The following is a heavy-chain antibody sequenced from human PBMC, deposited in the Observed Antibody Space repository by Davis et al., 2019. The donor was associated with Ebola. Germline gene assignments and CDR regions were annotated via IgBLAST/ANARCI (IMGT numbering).Heavy chain of an antibody. D-gene: IGHD3-9*01. CDR3: ARGGSFDWLTRWHYYGMDV. CDR1: GYTFTTYD. V-gene: IGHV1-8*01. Sequence: AASVTVSCKASGYTFTTYDIHWVRQATGQGLEWMGWMNPNSENTGYAQKFQGRVTMTRSTSISTAYMELSSLSSEDTAVYYCARGGSFDWLTRWHYYGMDVWGQGTTVTVSS. CDR2: MNPNSENT. J-gene: IGHJ6*02.